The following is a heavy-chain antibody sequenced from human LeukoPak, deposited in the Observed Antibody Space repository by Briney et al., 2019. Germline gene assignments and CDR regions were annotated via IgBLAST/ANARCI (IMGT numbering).Heavy chain of an antibody. J-gene: IGHJ6*03. D-gene: IGHD3-9*01. Sequence: SETLSLTCTVSGGSISSYYWSWIRQPPEKGLEWIGYIYYSGSTNYNPSLKSRVTISVDTSKNQFSLKLSSVTAADTAVYYCAQGQRYFDWLGYYYYYMDVWGKGTTVTVSS. CDR3: AQGQRYFDWLGYYYYYMDV. V-gene: IGHV4-59*01. CDR2: IYYSGST. CDR1: GGSISSYY.